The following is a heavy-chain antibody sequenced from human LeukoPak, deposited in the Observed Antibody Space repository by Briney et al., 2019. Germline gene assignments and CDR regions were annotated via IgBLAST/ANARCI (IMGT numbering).Heavy chain of an antibody. CDR2: IYSGGST. CDR1: GVAVSSNY. CDR3: ARDHYDSSGYYYAGWFDP. J-gene: IGHJ5*02. D-gene: IGHD3-22*01. Sequence: GGSLRLSCAASGVAVSSNYMSWVRQAPGKGLEWDSVIYSGGSTYYADSVKGRFTISRDNSKNTLYLQMNSLRAEDTAVYYCARDHYDSSGYYYAGWFDPWGQGTLVTVSS. V-gene: IGHV3-66*02.